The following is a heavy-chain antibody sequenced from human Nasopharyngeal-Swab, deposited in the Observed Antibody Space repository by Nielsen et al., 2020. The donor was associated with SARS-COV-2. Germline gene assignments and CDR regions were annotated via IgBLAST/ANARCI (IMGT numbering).Heavy chain of an antibody. V-gene: IGHV1-69*13. CDR3: ARAGKDCSSTFCWTNDFCYYFMDV. CDR2: IIPIFDTT. D-gene: IGHD2-2*01. J-gene: IGHJ6*03. CDR1: GGTFANYG. Sequence: SVKVSCKASGGTFANYGVSWVRQAPGQRLQWMGGIIPIFDTTNYSPKFQGRVTITADESSGTAYMELRSLRSEDTAVYYCARAGKDCSSTFCWTNDFCYYFMDVWGKGTRVTVSS.